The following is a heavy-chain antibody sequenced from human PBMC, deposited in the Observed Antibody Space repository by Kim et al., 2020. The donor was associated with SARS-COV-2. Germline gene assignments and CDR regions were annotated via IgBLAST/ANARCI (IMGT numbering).Heavy chain of an antibody. V-gene: IGHV1-18*01. D-gene: IGHD1-26*01. Sequence: KLQGRVTMTTDTSTSTAYMELRSLRSDDTAVYYCARGLVGASRYYGMDVWGQGTTVTVSS. J-gene: IGHJ6*02. CDR3: ARGLVGASRYYGMDV.